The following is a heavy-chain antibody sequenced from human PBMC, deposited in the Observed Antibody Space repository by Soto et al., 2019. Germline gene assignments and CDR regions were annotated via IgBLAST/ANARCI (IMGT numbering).Heavy chain of an antibody. CDR1: GFTFSNAW. V-gene: IGHV3-15*01. D-gene: IGHD2-2*01. CDR2: IKSKTDGGTT. Sequence: EVQLVESGGGLVKPGGSLRLSCAASGFTFSNAWMSWVRQAPGKGLEWVGRIKSKTDGGTTDYAAPVKGRFTISRDDSKNTLYLQMNSLKTEDTAVYYCTTESHCSSTSCYSPLGRIAAADAFDIWGQGTMVTVSS. CDR3: TTESHCSSTSCYSPLGRIAAADAFDI. J-gene: IGHJ3*02.